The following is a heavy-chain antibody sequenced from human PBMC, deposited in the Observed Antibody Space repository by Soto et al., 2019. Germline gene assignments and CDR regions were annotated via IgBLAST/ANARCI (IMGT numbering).Heavy chain of an antibody. J-gene: IGHJ4*02. CDR3: ARWPQLEPRFDY. Sequence: QVQLQESGPGLVKPSQTLSLTCTVSSGCISSSGYYWSWIRQRPGKGLEWIGYIYYSGITYYNPSLKSRVTISVDTSKNQFSLKLSSVTAADTAVYYCARWPQLEPRFDYWGQGTLVTVSS. V-gene: IGHV4-31*03. D-gene: IGHD1-1*01. CDR1: SGCISSSGYY. CDR2: IYYSGIT.